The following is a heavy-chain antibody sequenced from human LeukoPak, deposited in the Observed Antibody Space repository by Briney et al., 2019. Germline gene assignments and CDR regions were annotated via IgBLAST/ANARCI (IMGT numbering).Heavy chain of an antibody. Sequence: ASVKVSCKASGYTFTNYGISWVRQAPGQGLEWMGWINTYNGNTNYAQKFQGRVTMTTDTSTSTAYMELRSLRSDDTAVYYCARVVLDHYYDSSGSLGTLDHWGQGTLVTVSS. CDR1: GYTFTNYG. CDR3: ARVVLDHYYDSSGSLGTLDH. J-gene: IGHJ4*02. D-gene: IGHD3-22*01. CDR2: INTYNGNT. V-gene: IGHV1-18*01.